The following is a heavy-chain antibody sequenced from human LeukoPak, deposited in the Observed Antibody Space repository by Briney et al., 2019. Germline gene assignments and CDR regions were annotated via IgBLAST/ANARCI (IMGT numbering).Heavy chain of an antibody. Sequence: GGSLRLPCAASGFTFSSYAMSWVRQAPGKGLEWVSAISGSGGSTYYADSVKGRFTISRDNSKNTLYLQMNSLRAEDTAVYYCAKGANDFWRSNWFDPWGQGTLVTVSS. J-gene: IGHJ5*02. CDR3: AKGANDFWRSNWFDP. CDR1: GFTFSSYA. CDR2: ISGSGGST. V-gene: IGHV3-23*01. D-gene: IGHD3-3*01.